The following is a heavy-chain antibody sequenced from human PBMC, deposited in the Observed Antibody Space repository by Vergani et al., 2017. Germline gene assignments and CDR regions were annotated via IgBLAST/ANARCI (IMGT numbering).Heavy chain of an antibody. CDR3: ASPRFDYGGNSGLDY. J-gene: IGHJ4*02. Sequence: QVQLVQSGAEVKKPGSSVKVSCKASGGTFSSYAISWVRQAPGQGLEWMGGITPIFGTANYAQKFQGRVTITADESTSTAYMELSSLRYEDTAVYYCASPRFDYGGNSGLDYWGQGTLVTVSS. CDR2: ITPIFGTA. CDR1: GGTFSSYA. V-gene: IGHV1-69*01. D-gene: IGHD4-23*01.